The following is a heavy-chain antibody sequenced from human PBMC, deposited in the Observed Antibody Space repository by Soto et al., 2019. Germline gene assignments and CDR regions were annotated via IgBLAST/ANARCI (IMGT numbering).Heavy chain of an antibody. Sequence: SETLSLTCTVSGVSISGSRYYWDWIRQPPGRGLEWIGNIYYSGSTYYTPALKSRVTLSVDTSKNQFSLNLNSVTAADTAVYYCARGGIPPSGYGIAYAMDVWGQGTTVTVS. J-gene: IGHJ6*02. CDR3: ARGGIPPSGYGIAYAMDV. CDR2: IYYSGST. V-gene: IGHV4-39*01. CDR1: GVSISGSRYY. D-gene: IGHD1-26*01.